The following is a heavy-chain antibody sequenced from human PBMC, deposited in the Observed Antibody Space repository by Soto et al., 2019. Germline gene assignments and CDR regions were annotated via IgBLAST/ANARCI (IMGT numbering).Heavy chain of an antibody. D-gene: IGHD3-10*01. V-gene: IGHV3-23*01. Sequence: GGSLRLSCAASGFTFSSFAMSWVRQAPGKGLEWVSSISGPGESTYYADSVKGRLSISRDNSKNTLYLQMNSLRAEDTAVYYCAKRREGGYYIFDYWGQGTPVTVSS. CDR2: ISGPGEST. CDR1: GFTFSSFA. CDR3: AKRREGGYYIFDY. J-gene: IGHJ4*02.